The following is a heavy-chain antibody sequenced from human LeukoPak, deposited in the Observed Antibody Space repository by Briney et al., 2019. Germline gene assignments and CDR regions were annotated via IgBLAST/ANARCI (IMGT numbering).Heavy chain of an antibody. D-gene: IGHD1-26*01. Sequence: PGGSLRLSCAASGFTLGNYWMHWVRQAPGKGLEWVGFIRSKAYGGTTEYAASVKGRFTISRDDSKSIAYLQMNSLKTEDTAVYYCTGGSYYFDYWGQGTLVTVSS. CDR3: TGGSYYFDY. V-gene: IGHV3-49*04. CDR1: GFTLGNYW. J-gene: IGHJ4*02. CDR2: IRSKAYGGTT.